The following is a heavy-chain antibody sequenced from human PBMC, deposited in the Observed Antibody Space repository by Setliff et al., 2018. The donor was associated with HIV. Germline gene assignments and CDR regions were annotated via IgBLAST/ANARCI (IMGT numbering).Heavy chain of an antibody. J-gene: IGHJ4*02. V-gene: IGHV4-59*01. D-gene: IGHD2-8*01. CDR3: ARGQSCTNGVPYN. CDR2: IYYSGST. Sequence: NPSETLSLTCTVSGGSISSYYWSWIRQPPGKGLEWIGYIYYSGSTTYNPSLKGRVTISVDTSKNQFSLRLRSVTAADTAVYYCARGQSCTNGVPYNWGQGILVTVSS. CDR1: GGSISSYY.